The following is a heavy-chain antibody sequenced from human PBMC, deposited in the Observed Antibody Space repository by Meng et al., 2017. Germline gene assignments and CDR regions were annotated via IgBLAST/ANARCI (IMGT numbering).Heavy chain of an antibody. CDR3: ARAIAVSGTGRFDY. D-gene: IGHD6-19*01. Sequence: QVHVLQSGAEVKKPGASVKVSCKASGYTFTTYAIHWVRQAPGQRLEWMGWINAGNSDTKYSQKLQGRVTITRDTSASTVYMEVSSLRSEDTGVYYCARAIAVSGTGRFDYWGQGTLVTASS. CDR1: GYTFTTYA. V-gene: IGHV1-3*01. J-gene: IGHJ4*02. CDR2: INAGNSDT.